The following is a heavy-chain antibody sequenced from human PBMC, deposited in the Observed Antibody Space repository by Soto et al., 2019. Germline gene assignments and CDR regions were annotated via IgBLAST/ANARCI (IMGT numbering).Heavy chain of an antibody. CDR1: GFTFSSYS. CDR2: ISSSSSYI. D-gene: IGHD3-9*01. J-gene: IGHJ4*02. Sequence: PGGSLRLSCAASGFTFSSYSMNWVRQAPGKGLEWVSSISSSSSYIYYADSVKGRFTISRDNAKNSLYLQMNSLRAEDTAVYYCARDLTWDPPRGEYYNILTGSPRYDYWGQGTLVTVSS. CDR3: ARDLTWDPPRGEYYNILTGSPRYDY. V-gene: IGHV3-21*01.